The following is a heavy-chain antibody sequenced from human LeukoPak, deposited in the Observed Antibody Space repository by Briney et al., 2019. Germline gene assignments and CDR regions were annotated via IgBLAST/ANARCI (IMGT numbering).Heavy chain of an antibody. D-gene: IGHD3-22*01. Sequence: SETLSLTRVVYGGSLSGYYWSWIRQPPGKGLGWIGEINHSGSTNYNPSLKSRVTISVDTSKNQFSLKLSSVTAADTAVYYCARGRYYYDSSGYYYFDYWGQGTLVTVSS. V-gene: IGHV4-34*01. CDR2: INHSGST. CDR3: ARGRYYYDSSGYYYFDY. CDR1: GGSLSGYY. J-gene: IGHJ4*02.